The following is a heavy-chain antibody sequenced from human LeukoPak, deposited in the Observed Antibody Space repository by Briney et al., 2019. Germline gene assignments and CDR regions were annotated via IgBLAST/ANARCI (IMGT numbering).Heavy chain of an antibody. CDR2: IYYSGST. D-gene: IGHD3-22*01. Sequence: PTQTLSLTCTVSGGSISSGGYYWSWIRQHPGTGLEWIGYIYYSGSTYYNPSLKSRVTISVDTSKNQFSLKLSSVTAADTAVYYCARQDYYDSCDDYWGQGTLVTVSS. J-gene: IGHJ4*02. CDR1: GGSISSGGYY. V-gene: IGHV4-31*03. CDR3: ARQDYYDSCDDY.